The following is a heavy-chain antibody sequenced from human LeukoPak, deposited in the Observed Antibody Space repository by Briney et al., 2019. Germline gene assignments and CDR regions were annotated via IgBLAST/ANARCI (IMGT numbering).Heavy chain of an antibody. Sequence: PGGSLRLSCAASGFTFSSYGMHWVRQAPGKGLEWVAVISYDGSNKYYADSVKGRFTISRDNSKNTLYLQMNSLRAEDTAVYYCAKLRVGATGSDAFDIWGQGTMVTVSS. D-gene: IGHD1-26*01. CDR3: AKLRVGATGSDAFDI. CDR2: ISYDGSNK. V-gene: IGHV3-30*18. J-gene: IGHJ3*02. CDR1: GFTFSSYG.